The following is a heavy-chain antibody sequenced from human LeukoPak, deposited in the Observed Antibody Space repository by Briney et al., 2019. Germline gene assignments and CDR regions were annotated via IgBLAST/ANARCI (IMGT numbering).Heavy chain of an antibody. CDR1: GGSISSSNW. V-gene: IGHV4-4*02. CDR2: IYHSGST. J-gene: IGHJ4*02. CDR3: ARGVGLTQGGTFDY. Sequence: SETLSLTCAVSGGSISSSNWWSWVRQPPGKGLEWIGEIYHSGSTNYNSSLKSRVTISVDTSKNQLSLKLSSVTAADTAVYYCARGVGLTQGGTFDYWGQGTLVTVSS. D-gene: IGHD1-26*01.